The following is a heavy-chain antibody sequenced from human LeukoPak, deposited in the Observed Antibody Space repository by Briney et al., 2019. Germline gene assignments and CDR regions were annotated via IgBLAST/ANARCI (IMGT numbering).Heavy chain of an antibody. V-gene: IGHV3-23*01. CDR3: PSGSRGYFDY. D-gene: IGHD1-26*01. CDR2: ISVSGSNT. CDR1: GFTFSSYA. J-gene: IGHJ4*02. Sequence: GGSLRLSCVASGFTFSSYAMTWVRQAPGKGLEWVSAISVSGSNTYYADSVKGRFTISRDNSKNTLYLQMNSLGAEDTAVYYCPSGSRGYFDYWGQGALVTVSS.